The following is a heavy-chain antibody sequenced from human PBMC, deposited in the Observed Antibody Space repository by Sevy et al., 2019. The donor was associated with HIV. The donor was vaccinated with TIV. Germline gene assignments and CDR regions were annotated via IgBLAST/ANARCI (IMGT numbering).Heavy chain of an antibody. V-gene: IGHV4-38-2*01. CDR1: GYSISSGYY. J-gene: IGHJ4*02. CDR3: ASGDDYDGSFDY. Sequence: TLSLTCAVSGYSISSGYYWGWIRQPPGKGLEWIGSIYHSGSTYYNPSLKSRVTISVDTSKNQFSLKLSSVTAADTAVYYCASGDDYDGSFDYWGQGTLVTVSS. CDR2: IYHSGST. D-gene: IGHD4-17*01.